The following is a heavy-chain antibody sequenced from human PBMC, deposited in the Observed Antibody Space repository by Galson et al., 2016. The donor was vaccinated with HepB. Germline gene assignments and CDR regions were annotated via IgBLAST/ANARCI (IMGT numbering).Heavy chain of an antibody. CDR1: GFTFNSYG. CDR2: IWYDGTNE. V-gene: IGHV3-33*01. Sequence: SLRLSCAASGFTFNSYGMHWVRRVPGKGLEWVAVIWYDGTNEDYRDSVKGRFTISRDNPKKTLYLQMNSLRVEDTAVYYCARDAFPATGFYYYYFGMDVWGQGTTVTVSS. CDR3: ARDAFPATGFYYYYFGMDV. D-gene: IGHD1-1*01. J-gene: IGHJ6*02.